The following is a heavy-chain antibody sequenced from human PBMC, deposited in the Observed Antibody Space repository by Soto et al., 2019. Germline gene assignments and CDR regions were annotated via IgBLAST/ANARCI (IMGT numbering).Heavy chain of an antibody. Sequence: GGSLRLSCAASGFTFSSSAMSWVRQAPGKGLEWVAGISGSGATTYYADSVKGRFTISRDKSKSTLFLQMNSLRDEDTAVYYCASLYDILTGLDYWGQGTLVTVSS. CDR1: GFTFSSSA. CDR2: ISGSGATT. V-gene: IGHV3-23*01. J-gene: IGHJ4*02. CDR3: ASLYDILTGLDY. D-gene: IGHD3-9*01.